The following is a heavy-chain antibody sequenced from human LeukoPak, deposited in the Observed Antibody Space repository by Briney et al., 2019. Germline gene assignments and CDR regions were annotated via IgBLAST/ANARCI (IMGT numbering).Heavy chain of an antibody. J-gene: IGHJ1*01. D-gene: IGHD6-19*01. CDR2: MNPNSGNT. CDR3: ARRVGSGWPVQH. V-gene: IGHV1-8*01. Sequence: GASVKVSRKASGYTFSSYDINWVRQATGQGLEWMGWMNPNSGNTGYAQKFQGRLNMTRNTSISTAYMELGSLRSEDTAVYYCARRVGSGWPVQHWGQGTLVTVSS. CDR1: GYTFSSYD.